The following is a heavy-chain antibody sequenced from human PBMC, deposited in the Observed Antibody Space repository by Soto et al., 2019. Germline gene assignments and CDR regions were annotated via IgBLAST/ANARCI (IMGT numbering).Heavy chain of an antibody. CDR2: IKSKTDGGTT. Sequence: GGSPRLSCAASGFTFSNAWMSWVRQAPGKGLEWVGRIKSKTDGGTTDYAAPVKGRFTISRDDSKNTLYLQMNSLKTEDTAVYYCTTDHYPHRPPGYYGMDVWGPRPTFTLSS. CDR1: GFTFSNAW. V-gene: IGHV3-15*01. CDR3: TTDHYPHRPPGYYGMDV. J-gene: IGHJ6*02. D-gene: IGHD1-26*01.